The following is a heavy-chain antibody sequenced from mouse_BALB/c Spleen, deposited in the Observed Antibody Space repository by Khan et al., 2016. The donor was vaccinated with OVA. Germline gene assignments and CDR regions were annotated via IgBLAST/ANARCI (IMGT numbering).Heavy chain of an antibody. CDR3: ERGGIYDGYSLYDAMDY. D-gene: IGHD2-3*01. V-gene: IGHV3-2*02. J-gene: IGHJ4*01. CDR2: INYSGST. Sequence: VQLQQSGPGLVKPSQSLSLTCTVTGYSITSDYAWNWIRQFPGNKLEWMGYINYSGSTSYNPSLKSRISITRDTSKNQFFLQLNSVTTEDTATYYCERGGIYDGYSLYDAMDYWGQGTSVTVSS. CDR1: GYSITSDYA.